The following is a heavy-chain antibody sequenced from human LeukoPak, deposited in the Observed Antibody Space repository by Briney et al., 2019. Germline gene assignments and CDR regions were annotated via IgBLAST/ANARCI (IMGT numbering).Heavy chain of an antibody. Sequence: PSETLSLTCTVSGGSISNYYWNWIRQPPGRGLEWIGYIYYSGSTNKNPSLRSRVTISVDTSKNQLSLKLNSVTAADTAVYYCAAAPNYYYMDVWGKGTTVTVSS. CDR1: GGSISNYY. CDR2: IYYSGST. D-gene: IGHD6-6*01. V-gene: IGHV4-59*01. CDR3: AAAPNYYYMDV. J-gene: IGHJ6*03.